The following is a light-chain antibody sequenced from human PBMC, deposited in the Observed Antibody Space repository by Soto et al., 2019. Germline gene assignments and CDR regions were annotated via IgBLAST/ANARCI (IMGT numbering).Light chain of an antibody. CDR1: QDFTSSY. Sequence: IVLTQSPGTLSLSPGERATLSCRASQDFTSSYLAWYQQKPGQAPRLLVYGVSRTVTGIPDRFSGSGSGTDFTLTISRLEPEDFALYYCQQYGSSPYTFGQGTKLEIK. CDR3: QQYGSSPYT. CDR2: GVS. V-gene: IGKV3-20*01. J-gene: IGKJ2*01.